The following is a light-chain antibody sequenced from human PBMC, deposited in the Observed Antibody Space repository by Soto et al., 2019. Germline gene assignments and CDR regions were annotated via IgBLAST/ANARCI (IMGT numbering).Light chain of an antibody. CDR3: SSYAGSSTLYV. Sequence: QSVLTQPPSASGSPGQSVTISCTGTSSDVGGYNYVSWYQQHPGKAPKLMIYEVSKRPSGVPDRFSGSKSGNTASLTVSGLQAEDEADYYCSSYAGSSTLYVFGTGTKLTVL. CDR2: EVS. J-gene: IGLJ1*01. CDR1: SSDVGGYNY. V-gene: IGLV2-8*01.